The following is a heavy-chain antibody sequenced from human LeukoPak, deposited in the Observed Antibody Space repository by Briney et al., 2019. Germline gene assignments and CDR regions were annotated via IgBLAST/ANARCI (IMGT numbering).Heavy chain of an antibody. CDR3: AKEGYYDSSGYYPLGYFDY. V-gene: IGHV3-23*01. CDR2: ISGSGGST. D-gene: IGHD3-22*01. CDR1: GYTFSSYA. J-gene: IGHJ4*02. Sequence: PGASLRLSCAASGYTFSSYAMSWVRQAPGKGLEWVSAISGSGGSTYYADSVKGRFTISRDNSKNTLYLQMNSLRAGDTAVYYCAKEGYYDSSGYYPLGYFDYWGQGTLVTVSS.